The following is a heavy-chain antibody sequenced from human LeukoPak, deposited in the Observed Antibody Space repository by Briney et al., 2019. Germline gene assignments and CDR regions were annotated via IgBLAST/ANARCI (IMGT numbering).Heavy chain of an antibody. D-gene: IGHD3-10*02. CDR3: AELGITMIGGV. V-gene: IGHV3-21*01. CDR1: GFTFSSYG. CDR2: ISSSSSYI. J-gene: IGHJ6*04. Sequence: GGSLRLSCAASGFTFSSYGMHWIRQAPGKGLEWVSSISSSSSYIYYADSVKGRFTISRDNAKNSLYLQMNSLRAEDTAVYYCAELGITMIGGVWGKGTTVTISS.